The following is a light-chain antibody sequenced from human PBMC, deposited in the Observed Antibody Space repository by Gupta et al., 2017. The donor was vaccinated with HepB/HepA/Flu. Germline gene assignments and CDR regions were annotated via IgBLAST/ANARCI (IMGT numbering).Light chain of an antibody. CDR3: QQYGSSPGS. J-gene: IGKJ2*04. CDR1: SVSSSY. V-gene: IGKV3-20*01. CDR2: GAS. Sequence: SVSSSYLAWYQQKPGQAPRLLIYGASSRATGIPDRFSGSGSGTDLTLTISRLEPEDFAVYYCQQYGSSPGSFGQGTKLEIK.